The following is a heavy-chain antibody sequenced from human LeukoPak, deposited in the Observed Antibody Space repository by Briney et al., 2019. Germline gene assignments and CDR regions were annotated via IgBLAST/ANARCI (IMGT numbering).Heavy chain of an antibody. CDR3: AKDSPSGYYDILTGYPVF. J-gene: IGHJ4*02. Sequence: GGSLRLSCAASGFIFNDYAMHWVRQAPGKGLEWVSAISGSGGSTYYADSVKGRFTISRDNSKNTLYLQMNSLRAEDTAVYYCAKDSPSGYYDILTGYPVFWGQGTLVTVSS. D-gene: IGHD3-9*01. CDR2: ISGSGGST. CDR1: GFIFNDYA. V-gene: IGHV3-23*01.